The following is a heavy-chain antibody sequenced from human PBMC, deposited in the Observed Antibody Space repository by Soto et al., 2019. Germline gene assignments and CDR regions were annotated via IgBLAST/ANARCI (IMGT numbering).Heavy chain of an antibody. CDR2: ISYDGNNK. J-gene: IGHJ6*02. Sequence: GGSLRLSCAASGFTYSTYTMHWVRQAPGKGLEWVAVISYDGNNKYYADSVKGRFTISRDNSKNTLYLQMNSLRAEDTAVYYCAKDGYYDILTGPYYYYGMDVWGQGTTVTVSS. V-gene: IGHV3-30*18. CDR1: GFTYSTYT. D-gene: IGHD3-9*01. CDR3: AKDGYYDILTGPYYYYGMDV.